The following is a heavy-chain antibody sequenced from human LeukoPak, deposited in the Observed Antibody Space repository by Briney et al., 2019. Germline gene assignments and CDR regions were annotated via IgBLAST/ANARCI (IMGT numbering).Heavy chain of an antibody. V-gene: IGHV3-43D*03. J-gene: IGHJ2*01. CDR3: ANARPCEQWLGYFDL. CDR1: GFTFDDYA. Sequence: GGSLRLSCAASGFTFDDYAMHWVRQAPGKGLEWVSLISCDGGSTYYADSVKGRFTMSRDNSKNSLYMQMNSLRADDTALYYCANARPCEQWLGYFDLWGRGTLVTVSS. D-gene: IGHD6-19*01. CDR2: ISCDGGST.